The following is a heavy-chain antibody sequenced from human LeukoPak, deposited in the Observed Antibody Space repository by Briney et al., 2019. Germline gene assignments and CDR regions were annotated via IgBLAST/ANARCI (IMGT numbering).Heavy chain of an antibody. CDR1: GFTFSSYA. CDR3: AKDIVVVVAATVIFDY. Sequence: GGSLRLSCAASGFTFSSYAMSWVRQAPGKGLEWVSAISGSGGSTYYADSVKGRFTISRDNSKNTLYLQMNSLRAEDTAVYYCAKDIVVVVAATVIFDYWGQGTLVTVSS. V-gene: IGHV3-23*01. J-gene: IGHJ4*02. CDR2: ISGSGGST. D-gene: IGHD2-15*01.